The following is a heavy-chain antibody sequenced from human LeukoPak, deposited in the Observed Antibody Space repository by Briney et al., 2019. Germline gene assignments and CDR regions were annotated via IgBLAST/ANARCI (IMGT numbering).Heavy chain of an antibody. J-gene: IGHJ3*02. D-gene: IGHD2-21*02. V-gene: IGHV4-39*07. CDR3: ARLGLAYCGGDCYNAFDI. CDR1: GGSIISSSYY. CDR2: IYYTGST. Sequence: PSETLSLTCTVSGGSIISSSYYWGWIRQPPGKGLEWIGSIYYTGSTYYNPSLRSRVTMSVDTSRNQFSLKLSSVTAADTAVYYCARLGLAYCGGDCYNAFDIWGQGTMVTVSS.